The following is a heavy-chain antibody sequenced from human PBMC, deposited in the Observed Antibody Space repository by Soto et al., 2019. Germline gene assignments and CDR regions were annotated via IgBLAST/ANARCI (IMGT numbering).Heavy chain of an antibody. Sequence: EVPLVESGGGLVQPGGSLRLSCAASGFTFSSYSMNWVRQAPGKGLEWVSYISTSSNSIYYAESVKGRFTISRDNAKNSLYLQMNSLRAEDTAVYYCARVRGSYFDYWGQGTLVTVSS. CDR3: ARVRGSYFDY. J-gene: IGHJ4*02. V-gene: IGHV3-48*01. CDR1: GFTFSSYS. CDR2: ISTSSNSI. D-gene: IGHD3-10*01.